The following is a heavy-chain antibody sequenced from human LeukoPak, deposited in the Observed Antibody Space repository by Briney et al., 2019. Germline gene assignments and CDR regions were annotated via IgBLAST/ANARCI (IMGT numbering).Heavy chain of an antibody. CDR1: GFTFSSYS. J-gene: IGHJ1*01. V-gene: IGHV3-23*01. CDR3: AKRNAAAGTPTTRH. D-gene: IGHD6-13*01. CDR2: ISGSGGST. Sequence: GGSLRLSCAASGFTFSSYSMNWVRQTPGKGLEWVSAISGSGGSTYYADSVKGRFTISRDNSKNTLYLQMNSLRAKDTAVYYCAKRNAAAGTPTTRHWGQGTLVTVSS.